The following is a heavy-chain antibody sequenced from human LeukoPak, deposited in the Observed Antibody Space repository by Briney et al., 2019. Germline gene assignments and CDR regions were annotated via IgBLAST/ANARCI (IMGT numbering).Heavy chain of an antibody. CDR1: GFTFSSYS. J-gene: IGHJ4*02. D-gene: IGHD2-15*01. CDR3: ARVGFAGSSGGDY. V-gene: IGHV3-48*02. CDR2: ISSSSSTI. Sequence: QPGGSLRLSCAASGFTFSSYSMNWVRQAPGKGLEWVSYISSSSSTIYYADSVKGRFTISRDNAKNSLYLQMNGLRDEDTADYYCARVGFAGSSGGDYWGQGTLVTVSS.